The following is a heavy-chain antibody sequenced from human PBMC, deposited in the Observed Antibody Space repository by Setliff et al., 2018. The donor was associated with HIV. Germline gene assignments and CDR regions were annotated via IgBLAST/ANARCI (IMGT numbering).Heavy chain of an antibody. CDR3: ARGGPLITMVRGVLRWFDP. D-gene: IGHD3-10*01. V-gene: IGHV1-46*01. J-gene: IGHJ5*02. Sequence: ASVKVSCKASGYTFTSYYMHWVRQAPGQGLEWMGIINPSGGSTSYAQKFQGRVTMTRDTSTSTVYMELSSLRSEDTAVYYCARGGPLITMVRGVLRWFDPWGQGTLVTAS. CDR1: GYTFTSYY. CDR2: INPSGGST.